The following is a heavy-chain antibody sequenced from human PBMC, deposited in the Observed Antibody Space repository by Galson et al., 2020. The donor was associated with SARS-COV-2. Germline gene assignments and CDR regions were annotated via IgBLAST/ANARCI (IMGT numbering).Heavy chain of an antibody. V-gene: IGHV3-23*01. CDR2: ISGGGGTT. Sequence: SCAASGFTFSSYAMSWVRQAPGKGLEWVSSISGGGGTTYYAASVKGRFTISRDNYKNTLYLQMNSLRAEDTAVYYCARGDMGNDYFDYWGQGTLVTVSS. CDR3: ARGDMGNDYFDY. D-gene: IGHD7-27*01. CDR1: GFTFSSYA. J-gene: IGHJ4*02.